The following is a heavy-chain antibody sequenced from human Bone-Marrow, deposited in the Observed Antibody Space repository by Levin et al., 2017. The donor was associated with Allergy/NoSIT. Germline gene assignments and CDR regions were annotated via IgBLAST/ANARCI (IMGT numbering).Heavy chain of an antibody. CDR1: GFIFDDYA. J-gene: IGHJ4*02. V-gene: IGHV3-9*01. CDR3: AKGNGGVIIYYFDY. D-gene: IGHD1-1*01. Sequence: GGSLRLSCAASGFIFDDYAMHWVRQVPGKGLEWVSGISWNSGSIGYADSVKGRFTISRDNAKNSLYLQMNSLRAEDTALYYCAKGNGGVIIYYFDYWGQGTLVTVSS. CDR2: ISWNSGSI.